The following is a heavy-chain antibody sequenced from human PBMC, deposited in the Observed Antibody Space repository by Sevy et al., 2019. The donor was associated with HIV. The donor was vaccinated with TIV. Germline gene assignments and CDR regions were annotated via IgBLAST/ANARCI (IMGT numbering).Heavy chain of an antibody. CDR3: LTGRGYLQDS. D-gene: IGHD5-18*01. CDR1: EITVSNKY. CDR2: INSAGNT. V-gene: IGHV3-66*02. Sequence: GGSLRLSCAASEITVSNKYMSWVRQAPGKGLEWVSLINSAGNTYYAGSAKGRFTISRDNSNNTLDLQMNRLTAEDTAVYYCLTGRGYLQDSWGQGTLVTVSS. J-gene: IGHJ4*02.